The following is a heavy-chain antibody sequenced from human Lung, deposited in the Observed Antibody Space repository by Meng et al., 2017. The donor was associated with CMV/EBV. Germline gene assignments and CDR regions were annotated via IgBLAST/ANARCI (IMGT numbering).Heavy chain of an antibody. J-gene: IGHJ4*02. CDR2: ISTGGSTR. CDR1: GFTFSSYE. D-gene: IGHD5-24*01. CDR3: ARLEMATTALDY. Sequence: SXKISXAVSGFTFSSYEMNWVRQAPGKGLEWVSYISTGGSTRYYADSVKGRFTVMRDNAKNSLFLQMNSLSAEDTAVYYCARLEMATTALDYWGQGAXVTVSS. V-gene: IGHV3-48*03.